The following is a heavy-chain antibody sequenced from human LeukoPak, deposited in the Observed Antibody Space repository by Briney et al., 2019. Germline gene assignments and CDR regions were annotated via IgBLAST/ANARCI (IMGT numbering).Heavy chain of an antibody. D-gene: IGHD2-2*02. J-gene: IGHJ3*02. V-gene: IGHV4-59*11. CDR1: GGSISSHY. Sequence: SETLSLTCTVSGGSISSHYWSWIRQPPGKGLEWIGYIYYSGSTNYHPSLKSRVTISVDTSKNQFSLKLSSVTAADTAVYYCARGGPWGIVVVPAAIPLGAFDIWGQGTMVTVSS. CDR2: IYYSGST. CDR3: ARGGPWGIVVVPAAIPLGAFDI.